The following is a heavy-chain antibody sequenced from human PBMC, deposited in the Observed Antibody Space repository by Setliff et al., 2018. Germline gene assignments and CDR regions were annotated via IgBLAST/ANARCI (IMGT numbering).Heavy chain of an antibody. D-gene: IGHD3-3*01. CDR1: GGSISSSSYY. J-gene: IGHJ4*02. Sequence: PSETLSLTCTVSGGSISSSSYYWGWIRQPPGKGLEWIGSIYYSGSTYYNPSLKSRVTISVDTSKNQFSLKLSSVTAADTAVYYCARRYNFWSGYFDYWGQGTLVTVS. V-gene: IGHV4-39*07. CDR2: IYYSGST. CDR3: ARRYNFWSGYFDY.